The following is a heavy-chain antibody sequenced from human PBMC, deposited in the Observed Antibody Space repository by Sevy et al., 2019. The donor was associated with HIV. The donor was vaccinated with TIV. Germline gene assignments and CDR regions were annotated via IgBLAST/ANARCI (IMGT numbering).Heavy chain of an antibody. J-gene: IGHJ4*02. CDR3: ARVYYYDYSGPGF. V-gene: IGHV1-46*01. D-gene: IGHD3-22*01. CDR2: INPSGGST. CDR1: GYTFINYY. Sequence: GASVKVSCKASGYTFINYYIHWVRQAPGQGLEWMGLINPSGGSTSSAQKFQGRVTMTRDTSTNTVYMELSSLRSEDTAVYYCARVYYYDYSGPGFWGQGTLVTVSS.